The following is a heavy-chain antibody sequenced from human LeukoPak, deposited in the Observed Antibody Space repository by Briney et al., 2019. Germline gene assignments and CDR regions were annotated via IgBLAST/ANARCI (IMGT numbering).Heavy chain of an antibody. V-gene: IGHV1-2*02. CDR3: ARDLTHYYGSGSYPAPVDY. D-gene: IGHD3-10*01. J-gene: IGHJ4*02. CDR2: INPNSGYT. Sequence: ASVKVSCKASGYTFTGYYIHWVRQAPGQGLEWMGYINPNSGYTNYAQKFQDRVTVTTDTSTSTAYMELRSLRSDDTAVYYCARDLTHYYGSGSYPAPVDYWGQGTLVTVSS. CDR1: GYTFTGYY.